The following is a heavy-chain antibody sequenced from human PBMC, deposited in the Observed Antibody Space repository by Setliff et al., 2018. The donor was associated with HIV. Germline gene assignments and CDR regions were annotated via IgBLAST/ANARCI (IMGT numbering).Heavy chain of an antibody. J-gene: IGHJ6*03. D-gene: IGHD6-6*01. CDR3: ARGGGTSSPIDYHYYIDV. CDR2: IYYTGSP. Sequence: KTSETLSLTCTVSGDSISSSIYYWGWVRQPPGKGLEWIGGIYYTGSPFYNPSLKSRVTISVGTSNNQFSLKLSSVTAADTAVYYCARGGGTSSPIDYHYYIDVWGKGTTVTVSS. V-gene: IGHV4-39*01. CDR1: GDSISSSIYY.